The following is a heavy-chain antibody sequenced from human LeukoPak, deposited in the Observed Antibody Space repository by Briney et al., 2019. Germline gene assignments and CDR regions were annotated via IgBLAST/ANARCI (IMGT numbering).Heavy chain of an antibody. Sequence: GASVKVSCKASGYTFTSYYMHWVRQAPGQGLEWMGIINPSGGSTSYAQKFQGRVTMTRDTSTSTVYMELSSLRSEDTAVYYCAANSGYDWDQVGRFDYWGQGTLVTVSS. D-gene: IGHD5-12*01. V-gene: IGHV1-46*01. CDR2: INPSGGST. CDR3: AANSGYDWDQVGRFDY. J-gene: IGHJ4*02. CDR1: GYTFTSYY.